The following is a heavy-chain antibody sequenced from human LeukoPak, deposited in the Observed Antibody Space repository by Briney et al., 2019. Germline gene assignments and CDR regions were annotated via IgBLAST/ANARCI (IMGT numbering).Heavy chain of an antibody. CDR2: TYGSGSS. Sequence: PSETLSLTCAVSGGSMGNYYWSWIRQPPGKGLEWIGYTYGSGSSSYNPSLRSRVSISIDTSKNQFSLNLSSVTAADTAVYYCARGWASSWYYFDFWGQGTLVTVSS. CDR3: ARGWASSWYYFDF. D-gene: IGHD2-2*01. CDR1: GGSMGNYY. J-gene: IGHJ4*02. V-gene: IGHV4-59*01.